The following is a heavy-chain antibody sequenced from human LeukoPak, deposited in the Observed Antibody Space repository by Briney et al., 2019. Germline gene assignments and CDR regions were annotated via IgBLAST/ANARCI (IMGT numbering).Heavy chain of an antibody. J-gene: IGHJ4*02. D-gene: IGHD2-2*01. CDR1: GGSFSGYY. Sequence: SETPSLTCAVYGGSFSGYYWSWIRQPPGKGLEWIGEINHSGSTNYNPSLKSRVTISVDTSKNQFSLKLSSVTAADTAVYYCARRRRLVVVPSPHDPYYFDYWGQGTLVTVSS. CDR3: ARRRRLVVVPSPHDPYYFDY. V-gene: IGHV4-34*01. CDR2: INHSGST.